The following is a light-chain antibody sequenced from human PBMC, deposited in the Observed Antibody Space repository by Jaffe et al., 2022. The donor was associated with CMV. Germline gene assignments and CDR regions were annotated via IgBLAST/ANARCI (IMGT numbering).Light chain of an antibody. Sequence: SYVLVQPPSVSVAPGETASITCGGDDIGINSVHWYQQKPGQAPVVVIYYNNGRPSGIPARFSGSNSGDTATLTISRVEAGDEADYYCQVWDTSSDHYVFGGGTKVTVL. CDR2: YNN. J-gene: IGLJ1*01. CDR3: QVWDTSSDHYV. V-gene: IGLV3-21*04. CDR1: DIGINS.